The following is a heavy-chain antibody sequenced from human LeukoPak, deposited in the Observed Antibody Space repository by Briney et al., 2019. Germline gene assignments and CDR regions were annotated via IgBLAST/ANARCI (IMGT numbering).Heavy chain of an antibody. CDR1: GFTFSSYA. CDR3: AKSSGGYHDAFDI. J-gene: IGHJ3*02. D-gene: IGHD6-19*01. CDR2: ISYDGSNK. Sequence: GGSLRLSCAASGFTFSSYAMHWVRQAPGKGLEWVAVISYDGSNKYYADSVKGRFTISRDNSKNTLYLQMNSLRAEDTAVYYCAKSSGGYHDAFDIWGQGTMVTVSS. V-gene: IGHV3-30*04.